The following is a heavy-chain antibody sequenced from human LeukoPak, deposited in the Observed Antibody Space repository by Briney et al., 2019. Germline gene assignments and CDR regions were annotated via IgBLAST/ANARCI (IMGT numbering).Heavy chain of an antibody. CDR2: IYLSGDT. CDR1: GFTFSTYE. Sequence: GSLKLSCAGSGFTFSTYEMHWVRQTSGKSLEWVSAIYLSGDTYYLGSVKGRFTISRDNAKNSLYLQMNSLRAEDTAVYYCARGGYSGYEDYWGQGTLVTVSS. CDR3: ARGGYSGYEDY. V-gene: IGHV3-13*04. D-gene: IGHD5-12*01. J-gene: IGHJ4*02.